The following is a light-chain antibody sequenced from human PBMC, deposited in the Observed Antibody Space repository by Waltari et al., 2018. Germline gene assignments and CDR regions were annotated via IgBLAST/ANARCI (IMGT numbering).Light chain of an antibody. Sequence: VLTQSPATLSLSQGDRATLSSMASQYIGDDLSGNQQKPGQAPRLLMSEASNRATSVPDRFSAGGSGTDFTLTVSSLEPEDFAVYYCQNRRNWPLLTFGGGTKVEIK. V-gene: IGKV3-11*01. CDR1: QYIGDD. CDR2: EAS. CDR3: QNRRNWPLLT. J-gene: IGKJ4*01.